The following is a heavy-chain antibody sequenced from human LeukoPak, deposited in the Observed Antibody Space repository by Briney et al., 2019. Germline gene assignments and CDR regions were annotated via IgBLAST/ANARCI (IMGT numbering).Heavy chain of an antibody. D-gene: IGHD3-16*01. CDR1: GGSVSSSTNY. CDR2: IYYSGST. CDR3: ARETSQKGAHYMDV. J-gene: IGHJ6*03. Sequence: SETLSLTCTVSGGSVSSSTNYWGWIRQPPGKGLEWIGTIYYSGSTYYNPSLKSRVTISVDTSKNQFSLKLSSVTAADTAVCYCARETSQKGAHYMDVWGKGTTVTISS. V-gene: IGHV4-39*07.